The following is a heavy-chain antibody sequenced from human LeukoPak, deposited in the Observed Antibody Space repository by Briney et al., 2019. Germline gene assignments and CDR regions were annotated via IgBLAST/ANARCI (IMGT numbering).Heavy chain of an antibody. CDR3: ARRGWYPGYFDY. J-gene: IGHJ4*02. D-gene: IGHD3-10*01. Sequence: SETLSLTCTVSGGSISSYYWSWIRQPPGKGLEWIGYIYYSGSTNYNPSLKSRVTISVDTSKNQFSLKLSSVTAADTAVYYCARRGWYPGYFDYWGQGTLVTVSS. CDR1: GGSISSYY. V-gene: IGHV4-59*01. CDR2: IYYSGST.